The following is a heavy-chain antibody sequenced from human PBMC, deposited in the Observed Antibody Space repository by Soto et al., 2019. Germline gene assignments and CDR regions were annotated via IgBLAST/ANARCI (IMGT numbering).Heavy chain of an antibody. Sequence: EVQLLESGGGVVQPGGSLRLSCVASGFNFKKFAMAWVRQAPGEGLEWVSGISCCGGSTSYADSVKGRFSIARDDSQNTLSLKMNSLRVEDTAQYYCAKADGEQWLVPHLDNWGQGTLVTVS. V-gene: IGHV3-23*01. CDR1: GFNFKKFA. CDR3: AKADGEQWLVPHLDN. CDR2: ISCCGGST. J-gene: IGHJ4*02. D-gene: IGHD6-19*01.